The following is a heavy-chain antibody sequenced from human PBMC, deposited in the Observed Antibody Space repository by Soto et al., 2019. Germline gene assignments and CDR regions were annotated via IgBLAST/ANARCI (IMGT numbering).Heavy chain of an antibody. CDR3: ARDFELAPMSCGAIAV. Sequence: EVLLVESGGGLVQPGGSLRLSCATSGFTFNTYWMHWVRQAPGKGPVWVSRINNDGSATTYADSVKGRFTISRNNAKKTVYLQMNRLRAEDTAVYYCARDFELAPMSCGAIAVWGLGTTVTVTS. V-gene: IGHV3-74*03. CDR1: GFTFNTYW. J-gene: IGHJ6*02. D-gene: IGHD1-1*01. CDR2: INNDGSAT.